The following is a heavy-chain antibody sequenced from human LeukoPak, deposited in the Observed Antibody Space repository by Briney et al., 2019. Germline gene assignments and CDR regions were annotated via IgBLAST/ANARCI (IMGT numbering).Heavy chain of an antibody. CDR2: INHSGST. V-gene: IGHV4-34*01. CDR3: ARKRALKLLSWFDP. Sequence: SETLSLTCAVYGGSFSGYYWSWIRQPPGKGLGWIGEINHSGSTNYNPSLKSRVTISVDTSKNQFSLKLSSVTAADTAVYYCARKRALKLLSWFDPWGQGTLVTVSS. J-gene: IGHJ5*02. D-gene: IGHD1-26*01. CDR1: GGSFSGYY.